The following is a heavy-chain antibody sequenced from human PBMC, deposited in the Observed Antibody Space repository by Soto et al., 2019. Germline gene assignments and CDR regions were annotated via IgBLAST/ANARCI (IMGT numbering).Heavy chain of an antibody. CDR3: ARDSQGPLVLVPAEIGDS. Sequence: EVQLVESGGGLVKPGESLTLSCAASGFTFSNHNMNWVRQAPGKGLEWVSSISYSSRHIYYADSVKGRFTISRDNAKQLLHLQMNSLRAEDTAVYYCARDSQGPLVLVPAEIGDSWGQGTLVTVSS. D-gene: IGHD2-2*01. J-gene: IGHJ4*02. CDR2: ISYSSRHI. V-gene: IGHV3-21*02. CDR1: GFTFSNHN.